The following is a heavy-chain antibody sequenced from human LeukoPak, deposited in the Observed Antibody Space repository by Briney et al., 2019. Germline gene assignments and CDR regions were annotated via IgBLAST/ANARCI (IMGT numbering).Heavy chain of an antibody. V-gene: IGHV7-4-1*02. J-gene: IGHJ5*02. Sequence: ASVKVSCKGSGYTFTSYAMNGVRQAPGQGLEWMGWINTNTGNPTYAQGFTGRFVFSLDTSVNTAYLQISSLKAEDTAVYYCARDLKQQLRWWFDPWGQGTLVTVSS. CDR3: ARDLKQQLRWWFDP. CDR1: GYTFTSYA. D-gene: IGHD6-13*01. CDR2: INTNTGNP.